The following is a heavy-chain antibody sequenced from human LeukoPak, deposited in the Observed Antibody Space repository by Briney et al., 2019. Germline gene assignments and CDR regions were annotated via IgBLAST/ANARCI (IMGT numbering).Heavy chain of an antibody. J-gene: IGHJ4*02. V-gene: IGHV2-5*02. CDR3: ARNSGYYPYFDY. Sequence: SGPTLVKPTQTLTLTCTFSGFSLSTSGVGVGWIRQPPGKALEWLALIYWDDDKRYSPSLKSRLTITKVTSKNQVVLTMTNMDPVDTATYYCARNSGYYPYFDYWGQGTLVTVSS. CDR2: IYWDDDK. CDR1: GFSLSTSGVG. D-gene: IGHD3-22*01.